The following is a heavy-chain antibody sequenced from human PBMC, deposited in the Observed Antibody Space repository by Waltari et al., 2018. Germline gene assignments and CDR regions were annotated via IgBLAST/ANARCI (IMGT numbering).Heavy chain of an antibody. CDR3: ARGGGAGWFDP. D-gene: IGHD4-17*01. V-gene: IGHV1-46*01. Sequence: QVQLVQSGAEVKKPGASVKVSCKASGYTFTSYYMHWVRQAPGQGLEWMGIINPSGGTTSYAQKFQGRVTMTRDTSTSTVYMELSSLRSEDTVVYYCARGGGAGWFDPWGQGTLVTVSS. CDR1: GYTFTSYY. CDR2: INPSGGTT. J-gene: IGHJ5*02.